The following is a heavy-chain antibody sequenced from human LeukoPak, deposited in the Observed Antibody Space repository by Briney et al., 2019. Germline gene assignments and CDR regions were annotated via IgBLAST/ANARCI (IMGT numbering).Heavy chain of an antibody. Sequence: SETLSLTCTVSGGSISSYYWSWIRQPPGKGLEWIGYIYYSGSTNYNPSLKSRVTISVDTSKNQFSLKLSSVTAADTAVYYCATRYSSGWYQGWYFDLWAVAPWSLSPQ. CDR1: GGSISSYY. CDR3: ATRYSSGWYQGWYFDL. V-gene: IGHV4-59*01. D-gene: IGHD6-19*01. CDR2: IYYSGST. J-gene: IGHJ2*01.